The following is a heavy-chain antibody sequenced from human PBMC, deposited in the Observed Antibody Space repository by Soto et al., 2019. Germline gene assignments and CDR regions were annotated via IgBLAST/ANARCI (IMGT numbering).Heavy chain of an antibody. D-gene: IGHD1-1*01. CDR3: ARGRYGDY. V-gene: IGHV1-18*01. Sequence: QVHLVQSGAEVKKPGASVKVSCKGSGYGFTTYGITWVRQAPGQGLEWMAWISAHNGNTNYAQKLQGRVTVTRDTSTSTASMELRSLRSDVTAVYYCARGRYGDYWGQGALVTVSS. CDR2: ISAHNGNT. J-gene: IGHJ4*02. CDR1: GYGFTTYG.